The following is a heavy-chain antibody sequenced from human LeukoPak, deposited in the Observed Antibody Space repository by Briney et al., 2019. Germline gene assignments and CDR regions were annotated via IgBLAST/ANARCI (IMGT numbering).Heavy chain of an antibody. Sequence: SETLSLTCTVSGGSISSLIYYWGWIRQPPGKGLEWIGSIHYSGSTYYSPSLKSRVTISVDTSRNQFSLKLTAVTAADTAVYYCARDRPIKWGQGTLATVPS. CDR3: ARDRPIK. CDR2: IHYSGST. D-gene: IGHD5-24*01. CDR1: GGSISSLIYY. J-gene: IGHJ4*02. V-gene: IGHV4-39*07.